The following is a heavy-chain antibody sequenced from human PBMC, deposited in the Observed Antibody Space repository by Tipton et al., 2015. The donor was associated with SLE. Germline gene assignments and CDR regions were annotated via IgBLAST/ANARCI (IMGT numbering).Heavy chain of an antibody. D-gene: IGHD2-15*01. V-gene: IGHV4-28*05. J-gene: IGHJ4*02. Sequence: QLVQSGPEVKKPGESLKISCKVSGYSFTSHWIGCVRQMPGKGLEWIGYIFHSGSVFYNPSLKSRVTISLDTSKNQFSLNLSSVTAADTAVYCCATTSCSGATCQVDHWGRGTLVTVSA. CDR3: ATTSCSGATCQVDH. CDR1: GYSFTSHW. CDR2: IFHSGSV.